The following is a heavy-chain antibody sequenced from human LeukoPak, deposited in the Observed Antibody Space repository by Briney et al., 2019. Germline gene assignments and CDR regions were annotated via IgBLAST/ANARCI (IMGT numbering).Heavy chain of an antibody. Sequence: PGGSLRLSCAASGFIFSSYGMHWVRQAPGKGLEWVAFIRYDGSNKYYADSVKGRFTISRDNSKNTLYLQMNSLRAEDTAVYYCAKIRDGYNWTPRDYWGQGTLVTVSS. D-gene: IGHD5-24*01. CDR1: GFIFSSYG. CDR2: IRYDGSNK. V-gene: IGHV3-30*02. J-gene: IGHJ4*02. CDR3: AKIRDGYNWTPRDY.